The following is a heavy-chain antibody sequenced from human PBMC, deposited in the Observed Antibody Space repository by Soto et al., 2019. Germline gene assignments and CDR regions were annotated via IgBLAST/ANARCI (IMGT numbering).Heavy chain of an antibody. J-gene: IGHJ4*02. Sequence: EGSLRLSCAASGFTFDAYTMHWVRQAPGKGLEWVSLISWDGGSTYYADSVKGRFTISRDNSKNSLYLQMNSLRTEDTALYYCAKDRRTMVHYYFDYWGQGTLVTVSS. V-gene: IGHV3-43*01. CDR2: ISWDGGST. CDR1: GFTFDAYT. CDR3: AKDRRTMVHYYFDY. D-gene: IGHD3-10*01.